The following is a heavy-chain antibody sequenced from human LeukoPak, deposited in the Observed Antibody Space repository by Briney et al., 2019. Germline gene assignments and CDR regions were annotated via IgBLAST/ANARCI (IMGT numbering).Heavy chain of an antibody. CDR3: ARGHSSSWYRWIDY. CDR1: GYTFTNYH. Sequence: GASVKVSCKASGYTFTNYHMHWVRQATGQGLEWMGWMNPNSGNTGYAQKFQGRVTMTRNTSISTAYMELSSLRSEDTAVYYCARGHSSSWYRWIDYWGQGTLVTVSS. CDR2: MNPNSGNT. D-gene: IGHD6-13*01. J-gene: IGHJ4*02. V-gene: IGHV1-8*02.